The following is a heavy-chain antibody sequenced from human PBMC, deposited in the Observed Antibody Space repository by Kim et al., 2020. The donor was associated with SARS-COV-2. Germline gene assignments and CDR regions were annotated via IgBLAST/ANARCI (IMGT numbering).Heavy chain of an antibody. CDR2: ISFGGRNK. D-gene: IGHD1-26*01. J-gene: IGHJ4*01. V-gene: IGHV3-30-3*01. CDR1: GFTFDSYD. CDR3: ARSSYCGWENLSDY. Sequence: GGSLRLSCAASGFTFDSYDMNWVRQAPGKGLEWVADISFGGRNKEYADSVKGRFTISRDNSKNTVHLQMNSLRVEDTAVYYCARSSYCGWENLSDY.